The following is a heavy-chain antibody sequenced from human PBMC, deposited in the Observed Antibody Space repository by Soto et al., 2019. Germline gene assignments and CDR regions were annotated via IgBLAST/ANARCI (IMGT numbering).Heavy chain of an antibody. D-gene: IGHD3-10*01. CDR2: IYYSGST. CDR3: ATLWGGESQH. Sequence: SSYYWGWIRQPPGKGLEWIGSIYYSGSTYYNPSLKSRVTISVDTAKNQFSLKLSSVTAADTAVYYCATLWGGESQHWGQGTMVTV. V-gene: IGHV4-39*01. J-gene: IGHJ1*01. CDR1: SSYY.